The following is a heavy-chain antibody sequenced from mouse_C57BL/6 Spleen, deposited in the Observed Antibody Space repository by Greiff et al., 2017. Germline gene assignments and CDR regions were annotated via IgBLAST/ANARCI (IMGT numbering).Heavy chain of an antibody. CDR2: ISSGSSTI. J-gene: IGHJ3*01. CDR3: AREYHGGFAY. V-gene: IGHV5-17*01. D-gene: IGHD5-1*01. Sequence: DVHLVESGGGLVKPGGSLKLSCAASGFTFSDYGMHWVRQAPEKGLEWVAYISSGSSTIYYADTVKGRFTISRDNAKNTLFLQMTRLRSEDTAMYYCAREYHGGFAYWGQGTLVTVSA. CDR1: GFTFSDYG.